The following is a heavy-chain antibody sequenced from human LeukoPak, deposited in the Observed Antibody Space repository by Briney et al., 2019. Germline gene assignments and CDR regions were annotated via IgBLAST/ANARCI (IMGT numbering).Heavy chain of an antibody. CDR1: GGSISSGSYY. Sequence: SQTLSLTCTVSGGSISSGSYYWSWIRQPAGKVLEWIGRIYTSGSTNYNPSLKSRVTISVDTSKNQFSLKLSSVTAADTAVYYCARESGSYYYYYMDVWGKGTTVTVSS. J-gene: IGHJ6*03. CDR2: IYTSGST. D-gene: IGHD1-26*01. V-gene: IGHV4-61*02. CDR3: ARESGSYYYYYMDV.